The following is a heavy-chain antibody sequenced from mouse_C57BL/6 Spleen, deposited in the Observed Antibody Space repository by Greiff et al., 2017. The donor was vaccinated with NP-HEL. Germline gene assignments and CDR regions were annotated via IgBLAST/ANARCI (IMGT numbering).Heavy chain of an antibody. CDR2: INPNYGTT. Sequence: EVQLQQSGPELVKPGASVKISCKASGYSFTDYNMNWVKQSHGKSLEWIGVINPNYGTTSYNQKFKGKATLTVDQSSSTAYMQLNSLTSEDSAVYYCARSPILDYYGSSYGLDYWGQGTTLTVSS. D-gene: IGHD1-1*01. V-gene: IGHV1-39*01. CDR1: GYSFTDYN. CDR3: ARSPILDYYGSSYGLDY. J-gene: IGHJ2*01.